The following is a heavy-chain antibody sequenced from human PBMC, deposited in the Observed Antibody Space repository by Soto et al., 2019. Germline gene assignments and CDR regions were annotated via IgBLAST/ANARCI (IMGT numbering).Heavy chain of an antibody. V-gene: IGHV3-30*18. J-gene: IGHJ6*02. CDR2: ISYDGSNK. D-gene: IGHD6-19*01. CDR1: GFTFSSYG. CDR3: AKDWPQWVHYSAMDV. Sequence: QVQLVESGGGVVQPGRSLRLSCAASGFTFSSYGMHWVRQAPGKGLEWVAVISYDGSNKYYADSVKGRITISRDNSKNTPNRQMNSLRAEDTAVYYCAKDWPQWVHYSAMDVWGQGTTVTVSS.